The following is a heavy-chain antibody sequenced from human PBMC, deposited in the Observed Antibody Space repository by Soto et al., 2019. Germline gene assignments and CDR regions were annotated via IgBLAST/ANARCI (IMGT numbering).Heavy chain of an antibody. V-gene: IGHV1-8*01. Sequence: GSVKVSCKASGYSFSDYSINWVRQAPGQGLEWMGWMNPETGHTARAQKIQGRVTLTRDTSINTVYMELSSLTAGDTAVYFCARRIPDGKFDSGGQETQVTVYS. CDR1: GYSFSDYS. CDR2: MNPETGHT. J-gene: IGHJ4*02. D-gene: IGHD1-1*01. CDR3: ARRIPDGKFDS.